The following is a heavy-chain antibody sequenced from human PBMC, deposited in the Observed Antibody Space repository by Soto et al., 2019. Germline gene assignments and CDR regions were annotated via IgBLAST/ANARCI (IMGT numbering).Heavy chain of an antibody. J-gene: IGHJ6*02. Sequence: SETLSLTCAVYGGSFSGYYWSWIRQPPGKGLEWIGEVNHSGSTNYNPSLKSRVTISVDTSKNQFSLKLSSVTAADTAVYYCARVSGIYYYGMDVWGQGTTVT. CDR1: GGSFSGYY. CDR2: VNHSGST. D-gene: IGHD3-10*01. CDR3: ARVSGIYYYGMDV. V-gene: IGHV4-34*01.